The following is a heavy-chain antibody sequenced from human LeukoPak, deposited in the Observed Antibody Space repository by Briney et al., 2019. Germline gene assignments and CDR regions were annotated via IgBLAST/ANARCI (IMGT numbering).Heavy chain of an antibody. D-gene: IGHD3-22*01. Sequence: LAAAVKVSCKASGGTFSSYAISWVRQAPGQGLEGMGGIIPIFGTANYAQKFQGRVTITTDESTSTAYMELSSLRSEDTAVYYCAAHYYDSSGYFDYWGQGTLVTVSS. J-gene: IGHJ4*02. V-gene: IGHV1-69*05. CDR2: IIPIFGTA. CDR1: GGTFSSYA. CDR3: AAHYYDSSGYFDY.